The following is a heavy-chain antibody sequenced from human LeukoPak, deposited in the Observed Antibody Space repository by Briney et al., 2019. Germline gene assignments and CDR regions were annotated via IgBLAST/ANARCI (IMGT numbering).Heavy chain of an antibody. J-gene: IGHJ6*03. Sequence: ASVKVSCKASGYTFTSYDINWVRQATGQGLEWMGWMNPNSGNTGYAQKFQGRVTMTRNTSISTAYMELSSLRSEDTAVYYCARGYDFWSGSLYYMDVWGKGTTVTVSS. CDR3: ARGYDFWSGSLYYMDV. CDR1: GYTFTSYD. V-gene: IGHV1-8*01. CDR2: MNPNSGNT. D-gene: IGHD3-3*01.